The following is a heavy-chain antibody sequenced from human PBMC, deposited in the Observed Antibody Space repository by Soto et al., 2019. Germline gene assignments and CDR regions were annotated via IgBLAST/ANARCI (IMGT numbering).Heavy chain of an antibody. CDR2: ISGSGGST. CDR3: AKYSWQQLDYSDY. D-gene: IGHD6-13*01. J-gene: IGHJ4*02. V-gene: IGHV3-23*01. Sequence: WGSLRLSCSASIFTFSSYAVCWFRQAPGKGLEWVSAISGSGGSTYYADSVKGRFTISRDNSKNTLYLQMNSLRAEDTAVYYCAKYSWQQLDYSDYWGQGTLVTVSS. CDR1: IFTFSSYA.